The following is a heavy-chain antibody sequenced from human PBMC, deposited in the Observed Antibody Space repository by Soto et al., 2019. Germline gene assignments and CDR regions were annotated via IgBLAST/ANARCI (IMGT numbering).Heavy chain of an antibody. CDR2: ISGGGNDA. CDR1: GFTFNSYA. D-gene: IGHD3-3*02. Sequence: EAQLLESGGGLVQPGGSLVLSCAASGFTFNSYAMSWVRQAPGKGLEWVSSISGGGNDAFYAVSVKGRFTISRDNSRNTLYLQMSSLRADDTAIYYCARSLFLASTDTEPFDYWGQGALVTVSS. CDR3: ARSLFLASTDTEPFDY. V-gene: IGHV3-23*01. J-gene: IGHJ4*02.